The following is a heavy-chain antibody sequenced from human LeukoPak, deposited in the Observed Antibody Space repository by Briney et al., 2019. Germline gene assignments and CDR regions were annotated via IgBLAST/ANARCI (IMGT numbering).Heavy chain of an antibody. J-gene: IGHJ4*02. CDR1: GVSFNRDNW. Sequence: PSETLSLTCTVSGVSFNRDNWWGWVRQPPGKGLEWLGEVYHEGSTNYNPSLKSRVTISVDKSKNYYSLQLSSVTAADTAIYYCARIPVVTATPLPFDSWGQGILVTVSS. CDR3: ARIPVVTATPLPFDS. CDR2: VYHEGST. V-gene: IGHV4-4*02. D-gene: IGHD2-21*02.